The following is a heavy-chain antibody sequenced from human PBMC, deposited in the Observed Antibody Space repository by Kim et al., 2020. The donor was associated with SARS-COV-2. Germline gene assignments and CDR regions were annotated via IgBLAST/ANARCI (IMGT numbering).Heavy chain of an antibody. CDR2: ISYDGSNK. J-gene: IGHJ6*01. Sequence: GSLRLSCAASGFTFSSYGMHWVRQAPGKGLEWVAVISYDGSNKYYADSVKGRFTISRDNSKNTLYLQMNSLRAEDTAVYYCAKGGNTRFLNYYYYYGMD. CDR3: AKGGNTRFLNYYYYYGMD. D-gene: IGHD3-3*01. CDR1: GFTFSSYG. V-gene: IGHV3-30*18.